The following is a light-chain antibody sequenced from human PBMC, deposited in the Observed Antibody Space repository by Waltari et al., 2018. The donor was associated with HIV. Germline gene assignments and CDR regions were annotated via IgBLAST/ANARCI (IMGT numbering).Light chain of an antibody. J-gene: IGLJ3*02. CDR3: SSYTSSSWV. V-gene: IGLV2-14*03. CDR2: DVT. Sequence: QSALTQPASVSGSPGQSITISCTGISSAVDYYNSDCWYQHHPGKAPKLMIYDVTHRPPGVSNRFSGSKSGNTASLTISGLQAEDEADYYCSSYTSSSWVFGGGTKLTVL. CDR1: SSAVDYYNS.